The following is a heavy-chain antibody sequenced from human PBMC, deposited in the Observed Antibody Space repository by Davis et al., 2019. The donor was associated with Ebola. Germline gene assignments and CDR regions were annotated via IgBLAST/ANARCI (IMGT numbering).Heavy chain of an antibody. CDR1: GYTFTNYG. D-gene: IGHD6-19*01. V-gene: IGHV1-18*04. CDR3: ARGVMALAGSWWFDP. Sequence: ASVKVSCKASGYTFTNYGITWVRQAPGQGLEWMGWINPHNGNTNYAQNVQGRVTMTTDTSTSTAYMEVGSLRSDDTAVYYCARGVMALAGSWWFDPWGRGTLVTVSS. CDR2: INPHNGNT. J-gene: IGHJ5*02.